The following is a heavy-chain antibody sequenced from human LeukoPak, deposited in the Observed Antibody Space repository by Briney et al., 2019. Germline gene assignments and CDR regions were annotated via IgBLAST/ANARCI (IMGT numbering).Heavy chain of an antibody. CDR3: ARGALRVAPAAPDRWFDP. J-gene: IGHJ5*02. Sequence: KTSETLSLTCTVSGGSISSYYWSWIRQPPGKGLEWIGYIYYSGSTNYNPSLKSRVTISVDTSKNQFSLKLSSVTAADTAVYYCARGALRVAPAAPDRWFDPWGQGTLVTVSS. CDR1: GGSISSYY. CDR2: IYYSGST. D-gene: IGHD2-2*01. V-gene: IGHV4-59*01.